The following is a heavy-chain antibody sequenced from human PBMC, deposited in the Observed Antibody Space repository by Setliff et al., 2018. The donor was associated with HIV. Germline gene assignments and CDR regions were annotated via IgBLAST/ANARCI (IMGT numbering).Heavy chain of an antibody. V-gene: IGHV4-34*01. Sequence: SETLSLTCSVSGVSIRTYYWSWIRQPPGKGLEWIGQINRSGSTNYNPSLKSRVTISLDTSKNQFSLKVSSVTAADTALYYCARAFVPYGYDFWRGYYPYYYYYYMDVWGKGTTVTVS. CDR2: INRSGST. D-gene: IGHD3-3*01. CDR3: ARAFVPYGYDFWRGYYPYYYYYYMDV. J-gene: IGHJ6*03. CDR1: GVSIRTYY.